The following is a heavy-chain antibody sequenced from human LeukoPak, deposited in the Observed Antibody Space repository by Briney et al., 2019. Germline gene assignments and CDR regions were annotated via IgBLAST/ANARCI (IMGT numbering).Heavy chain of an antibody. J-gene: IGHJ4*02. CDR1: GFTFSSYA. V-gene: IGHV3-66*01. Sequence: AGGSLRLSCAASGFTFSSYAMSWVRQAPGKGLEWVSVIYSGGSTYYADSVKGRFTISRDNSKNTLYLQMNSLRAEDTAVYYCAGFRSFDYWGQGTLVTVSS. CDR3: AGFRSFDY. CDR2: IYSGGST.